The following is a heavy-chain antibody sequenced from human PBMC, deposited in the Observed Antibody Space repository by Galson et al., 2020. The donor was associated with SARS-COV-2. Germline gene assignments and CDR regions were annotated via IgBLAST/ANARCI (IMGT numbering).Heavy chain of an antibody. CDR2: IKSKTAGGTT. CDR1: GFTFSNAW. V-gene: IGHV3-15*07. Sequence: GESLKISCAASGFTFSNAWLNWVRQAPGKGLGWVGHIKSKTAGGTTDYAAPGKNRFTISRDDSKNKVYLQMDSLKSEDTGVFYCTTGYGSTRSVWGQGTLGPVSS. D-gene: IGHD1-26*01. J-gene: IGHJ4*02. CDR3: TTGYGSTRSV.